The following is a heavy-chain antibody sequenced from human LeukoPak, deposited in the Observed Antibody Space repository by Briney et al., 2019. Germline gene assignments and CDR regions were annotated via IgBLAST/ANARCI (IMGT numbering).Heavy chain of an antibody. D-gene: IGHD1-1*01. CDR2: IYYSGST. Sequence: SETLSLTCTVSGGSISTYYWNWIRQPPGKGLEWIGYIYYSGSTNYNPSLKSRVTIPVDTSKNQFSLKLSSVTAADTAVYYCARVGGTNYYYYGMDVWGQGTTVTVSS. CDR3: ARVGGTNYYYYGMDV. CDR1: GGSISTYY. V-gene: IGHV4-59*01. J-gene: IGHJ6*02.